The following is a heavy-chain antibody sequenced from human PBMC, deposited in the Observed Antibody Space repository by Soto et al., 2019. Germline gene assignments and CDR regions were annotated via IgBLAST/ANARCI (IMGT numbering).Heavy chain of an antibody. D-gene: IGHD2-15*01. J-gene: IGHJ4*02. CDR1: RLIFSNYA. CDR2: ISGGGNST. Sequence: GGSLRLSCEVSRLIFSNYAMSWVRQAPGMGLQWVATISGGGNSTFYTDSVKGRFTISRDNSKNKLDLQMNSLRAEDTAVYYCTKDRVPDGIYSFDYWGQGALVTVSS. V-gene: IGHV3-23*01. CDR3: TKDRVPDGIYSFDY.